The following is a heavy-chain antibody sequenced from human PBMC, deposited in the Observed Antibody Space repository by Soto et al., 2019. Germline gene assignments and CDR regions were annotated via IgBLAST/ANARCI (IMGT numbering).Heavy chain of an antibody. CDR1: GGSVSSGDFY. CDR3: ARTSVTAMDFNH. V-gene: IGHV4-30-4*01. Sequence: QVQLQESGPGLVKPSQTLSLTCTVSGGSVSSGDFYWSWIRQPPGKGLEWIGYIYYSGSTYYNPSLKGRVIISVDTSKNQFSLKVNSVTAADTAVYYCARTSVTAMDFNHWGQGALVAVSS. D-gene: IGHD4-17*01. J-gene: IGHJ4*02. CDR2: IYYSGST.